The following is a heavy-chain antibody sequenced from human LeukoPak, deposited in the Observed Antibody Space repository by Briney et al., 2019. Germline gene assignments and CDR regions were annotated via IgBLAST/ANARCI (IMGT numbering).Heavy chain of an antibody. CDR3: ARPLTYCSGGSCYGNWFDP. Sequence: SETLSLTCAVYGGSFSGFYWSWIRQSPGKGLEWIGEINHRGTTNYNPSLKSRVTISVDTSKNQFSLSLSSVTAADTAVYYCARPLTYCSGGSCYGNWFDPWGQGTLVTVSS. CDR2: INHRGTT. V-gene: IGHV4-34*01. CDR1: GGSFSGFY. J-gene: IGHJ5*02. D-gene: IGHD2-15*01.